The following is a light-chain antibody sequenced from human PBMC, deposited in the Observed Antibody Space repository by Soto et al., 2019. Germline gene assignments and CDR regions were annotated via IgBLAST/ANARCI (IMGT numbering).Light chain of an antibody. CDR3: QQSYSTWT. V-gene: IGKV1-39*01. CDR2: DAS. CDR1: QSISNS. Sequence: DIQMTQSPSILSVSVGDRVTITCRASQSISNSLAWYQQRPGTAPKLLIYDASTLENGVPSRFSGSGSGTDFTLTISSLQPEDFATYYCQQSYSTWTFGQGTKVDI. J-gene: IGKJ1*01.